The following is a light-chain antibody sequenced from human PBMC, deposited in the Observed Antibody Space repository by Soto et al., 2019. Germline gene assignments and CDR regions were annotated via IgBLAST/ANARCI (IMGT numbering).Light chain of an antibody. Sequence: DIVMTQSPDSLAVSLGERATINCKSSQRILSSSNNKNYLAWYQQKPGQPPKQLIYWASTRESGVPDRFSGSGSGTDFSHTRGNLQAEDVAVYCCQQYYSTPQAFGQGTKGEIK. CDR1: QRILSSSNNKNY. CDR2: WAS. V-gene: IGKV4-1*01. J-gene: IGKJ1*01. CDR3: QQYYSTPQA.